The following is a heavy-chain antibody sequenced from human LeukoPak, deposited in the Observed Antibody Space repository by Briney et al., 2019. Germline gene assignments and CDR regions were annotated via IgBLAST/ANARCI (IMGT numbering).Heavy chain of an antibody. CDR3: ARACSTTSCYVEYV. CDR1: GGSISSGGYY. V-gene: IGHV4-31*03. D-gene: IGHD2-2*01. Sequence: PSETLSLTCTVSGGSISSGGYYWSWIRQHPGKGLEWIGYIYYSGSTYYNPSLKSRVTISVDTSKNQFSLKLSSVTAADTAVYYCARACSTTSCYVEYVWGRGTTVTVSS. J-gene: IGHJ6*02. CDR2: IYYSGST.